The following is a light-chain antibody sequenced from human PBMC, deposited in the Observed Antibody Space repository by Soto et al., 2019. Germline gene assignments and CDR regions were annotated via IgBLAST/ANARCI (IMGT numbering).Light chain of an antibody. CDR2: RNS. Sequence: QPVLTQPPSASGPPGQRVTISCSGSSSNIGSNYVYWYQQLPGTVPQLLIYRNSERPSGVPDRFSGSKSGTSASLAISGLRSEDEADYYCAAWDDSLSGVVFGGGTKLTVL. CDR3: AAWDDSLSGVV. J-gene: IGLJ2*01. CDR1: SSNIGSNY. V-gene: IGLV1-47*01.